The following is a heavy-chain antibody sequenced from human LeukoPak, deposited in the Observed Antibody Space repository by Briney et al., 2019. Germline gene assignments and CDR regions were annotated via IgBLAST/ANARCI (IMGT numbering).Heavy chain of an antibody. V-gene: IGHV3-66*01. CDR2: IYSGGST. CDR3: ARGGYIAAAGTSVLRWFDP. CDR1: GFTVSSNY. J-gene: IGHJ5*02. D-gene: IGHD6-13*01. Sequence: GGSLRLSRAASGFTVSSNYMSWVRQAPGKGLEWVSVIYSGGSTYYADSVKGRFTISRDNSKNTLYLQMDSLRAEDTAVYYCARGGYIAAAGTSVLRWFDPWGQGTLVTVSS.